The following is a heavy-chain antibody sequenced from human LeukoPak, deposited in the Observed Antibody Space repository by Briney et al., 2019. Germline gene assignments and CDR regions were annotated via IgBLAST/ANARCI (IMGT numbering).Heavy chain of an antibody. CDR2: IYYSGST. CDR3: ATFPMTVVRGKGLKN. J-gene: IGHJ4*02. D-gene: IGHD3-10*01. Sequence: PSETLSLTCTVSGGSISSSSYYWGWIRQPPGKGLEWIGSIYYSGSTYYNPSLKSRVTISVDTSKNQFSLKLSSVTAADTAVYYCATFPMTVVRGKGLKNWGQGTLVTVSS. V-gene: IGHV4-39*01. CDR1: GGSISSSSYY.